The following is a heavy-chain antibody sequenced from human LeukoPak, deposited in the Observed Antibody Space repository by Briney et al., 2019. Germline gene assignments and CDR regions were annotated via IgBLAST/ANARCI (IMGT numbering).Heavy chain of an antibody. Sequence: GASVKVSCKASGYSFTNYYIHWVRQAPGQGLEWMGIINPSDGSTSYAQRFQGRVTLTRDTSTSIVYMELSSLRSEDTAVYYRARGGNYYYASSGYNDAFDIWGQGTMVTVSS. V-gene: IGHV1-46*01. D-gene: IGHD3-22*01. J-gene: IGHJ3*02. CDR3: ARGGNYYYASSGYNDAFDI. CDR1: GYSFTNYY. CDR2: INPSDGST.